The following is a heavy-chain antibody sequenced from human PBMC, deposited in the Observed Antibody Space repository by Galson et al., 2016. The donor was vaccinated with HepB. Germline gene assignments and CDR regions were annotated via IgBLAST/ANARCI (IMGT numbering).Heavy chain of an antibody. CDR1: DGFISSGGHY. CDR2: IYYSGST. Sequence: LSLTCIVSDGFISSGGHYWSWIRQHPGKGLEWIGYIYYSGSTHYNPSLKSRVTISLDTSKTQFSLKLTSVIAADTAVYYCARGAFWDMYSHYYMDVWGKGTAVTVSS. CDR3: ARGAFWDMYSHYYMDV. D-gene: IGHD2-15*01. J-gene: IGHJ6*03. V-gene: IGHV4-31*03.